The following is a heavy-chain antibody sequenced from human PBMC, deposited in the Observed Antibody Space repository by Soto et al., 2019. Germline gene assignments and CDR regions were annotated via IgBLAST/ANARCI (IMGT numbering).Heavy chain of an antibody. J-gene: IGHJ4*02. Sequence: QVQLVEYGGGVVQPGRSLRLSCAASGFTFSPYGMHWVRQAQVKGLEGEAVMWHEGSNKYSTDYVQGRFTISRDNSKNTLYLQMNSLRAEDTAVYYCARDPPEDSGGYFAFDYWGQGTLVTVSS. D-gene: IGHD3-22*01. CDR1: GFTFSPYG. CDR3: ARDPPEDSGGYFAFDY. V-gene: IGHV3-33*01. CDR2: MWHEGSNK.